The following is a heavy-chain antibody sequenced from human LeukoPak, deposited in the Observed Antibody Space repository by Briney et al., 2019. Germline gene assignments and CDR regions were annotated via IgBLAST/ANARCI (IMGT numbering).Heavy chain of an antibody. D-gene: IGHD2-2*01. CDR3: ARGIDQGFDY. CDR1: GYTFTMNG. Sequence: ASVKVSCKASGYTFTMNGISWVRQAPGQGPEWMGWMDPNNGDTDYAQQFQGRVTMTRDTSTSTAYMELSSLRSEDTAVYYCARGIDQGFDYWGQGTLVTVSS. J-gene: IGHJ4*02. V-gene: IGHV1-8*01. CDR2: MDPNNGDT.